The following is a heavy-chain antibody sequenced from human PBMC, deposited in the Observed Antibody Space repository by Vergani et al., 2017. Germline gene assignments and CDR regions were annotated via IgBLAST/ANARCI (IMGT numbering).Heavy chain of an antibody. CDR2: IYTSGST. CDR1: GGSISSGSYY. D-gene: IGHD4-17*01. V-gene: IGHV4-61*02. J-gene: IGHJ3*02. CDR3: ARSPTVTTWGDAFDI. Sequence: QVQLQESGPGLVKPSQTLSLTCTVSGGSISSGSYYWSWIRRPAGKGLEWLWGIYTSGSTNYNPSLKSLVTISVDTSKNQFSLKLSSVTAADTAVYYCARSPTVTTWGDAFDIWGQGTMVTVSS.